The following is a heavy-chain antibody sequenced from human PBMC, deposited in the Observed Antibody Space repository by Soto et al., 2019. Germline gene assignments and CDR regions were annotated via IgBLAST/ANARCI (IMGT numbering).Heavy chain of an antibody. V-gene: IGHV4-30-4*01. J-gene: IGHJ4*02. CDR3: ARNYGGDYSDY. D-gene: IGHD2-21*01. CDR1: GGSISSGDHY. CDR2: IYYRGRT. Sequence: QVQLQESGPGLVKPSQTLSLTCTVSGGSISSGDHYWTWIRQPPGKGLEWIGCIYYRGRTYYSPSLKSRVSMSVDTSKNQFSLELSSVTAADTAVYSCARNYGGDYSDYWGQGALVTVSS.